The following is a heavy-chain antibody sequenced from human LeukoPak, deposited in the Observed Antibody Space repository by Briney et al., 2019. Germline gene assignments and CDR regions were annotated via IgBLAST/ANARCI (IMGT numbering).Heavy chain of an antibody. CDR1: GFTFSSYG. CDR3: SRGYCSGGSSCDVDF. V-gene: IGHV3-33*01. J-gene: IGHJ4*02. D-gene: IGHD2-15*01. Sequence: PGSSLRLSCAASGFTFSSYGMHWVRQAPGKGLEWVALIWYDGSNKYYADSVKGRYTISRDNYKNTLYLQMNTLRAEDTVVYYCSRGYCSGGSSCDVDFWGRGTLVSVST. CDR2: IWYDGSNK.